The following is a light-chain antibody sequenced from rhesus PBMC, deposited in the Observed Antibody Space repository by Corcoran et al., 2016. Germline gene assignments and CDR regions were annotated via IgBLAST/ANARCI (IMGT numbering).Light chain of an antibody. CDR3: QQYNSAPLT. CDR2: KAS. CDR1: QDSGTW. V-gene: IGKV1-21*01. J-gene: IGKJ4*01. Sequence: DIQMTQSPSSLSASVGDRVTITCRASQDSGTWLAWYQQKPGKAPKLLIFKASTLQSGGPSRFRGSGFGTEFTLTISSLQPEDFATYYCQQYNSAPLTFGGGTKMEI.